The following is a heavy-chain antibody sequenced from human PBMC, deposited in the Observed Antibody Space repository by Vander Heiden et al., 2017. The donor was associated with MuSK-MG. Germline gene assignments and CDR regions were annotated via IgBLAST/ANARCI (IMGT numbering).Heavy chain of an antibody. V-gene: IGHV3-43*01. D-gene: IGHD6-19*01. CDR2: ISWDGGRT. Sequence: EVQLVESGGVVVQPGGSLRLSCAASGSTFNEYTMHWVRQAPGKGLEWASLISWDGGRTHYADSVKGRFTISRDNSKHSLYLQMNSLRAEDTAFYYCAKDGDWYSTGWYYFDYWGQGALVTVSS. CDR3: AKDGDWYSTGWYYFDY. J-gene: IGHJ4*02. CDR1: GSTFNEYT.